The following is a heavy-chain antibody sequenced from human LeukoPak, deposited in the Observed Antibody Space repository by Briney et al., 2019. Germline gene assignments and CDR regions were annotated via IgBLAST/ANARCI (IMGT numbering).Heavy chain of an antibody. Sequence: GASVKVSCKASGYTFIGYYMHWVRQTPGQGLEWMGCINPNNGGTNYEQKFQGRVTMTRDTSISTAYMELRRLRSEDKAVYYCARVPAADPGYYGMDVWGQGTTVTVSS. CDR1: GYTFIGYY. CDR3: ARVPAADPGYYGMDV. J-gene: IGHJ6*02. CDR2: INPNNGGT. D-gene: IGHD6-13*01. V-gene: IGHV1-2*02.